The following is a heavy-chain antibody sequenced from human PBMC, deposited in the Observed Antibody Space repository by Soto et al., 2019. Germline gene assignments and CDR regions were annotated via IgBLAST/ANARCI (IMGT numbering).Heavy chain of an antibody. D-gene: IGHD6-13*01. Sequence: EVQLLESGGGLVQPGGSLRLSCAASGFTFSSYATSWVRQAPGKGLEWVSASSGSGGSTYYADSVKGRFTISRDNSKNTLYLQMNSLRAEDTAVYHCAKSVTAAGTGYYYGMDVWGQGTTVTVSS. CDR2: SSGSGGST. CDR3: AKSVTAAGTGYYYGMDV. CDR1: GFTFSSYA. V-gene: IGHV3-23*01. J-gene: IGHJ6*02.